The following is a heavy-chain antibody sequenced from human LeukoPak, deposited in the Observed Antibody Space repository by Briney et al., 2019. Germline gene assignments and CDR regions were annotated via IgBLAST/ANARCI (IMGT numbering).Heavy chain of an antibody. V-gene: IGHV1-3*01. D-gene: IGHD6-19*01. Sequence: GASVKVSCKASGYTFTSYAMHWVRQAPGQRLEWMGWINAGNGNTKYSQKFQGRVTMTTDTSTSTAYMELRSLRSDDTAVYYCARYYGDIAVAGTAFDYWGQGTLVTVSS. CDR3: ARYYGDIAVAGTAFDY. CDR2: INAGNGNT. J-gene: IGHJ4*02. CDR1: GYTFTSYA.